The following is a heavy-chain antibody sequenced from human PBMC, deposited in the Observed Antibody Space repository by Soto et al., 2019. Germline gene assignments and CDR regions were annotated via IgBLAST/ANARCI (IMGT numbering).Heavy chain of an antibody. V-gene: IGHV4-31*03. J-gene: IGHJ4*02. CDR1: GGSIGSGGYY. CDR2: IYYSGST. D-gene: IGHD2-2*01. CDR3: ARGEPVPAAFDY. Sequence: SETLSLTCTVSGGSIGSGGYYWSWIRQHPGKGLEWIGYIYYSGSTYYNPSLKSRVTISVDTSKNQFSLKLSSVTAADTAVYYCARGEPVPAAFDYWGQGTLVTV.